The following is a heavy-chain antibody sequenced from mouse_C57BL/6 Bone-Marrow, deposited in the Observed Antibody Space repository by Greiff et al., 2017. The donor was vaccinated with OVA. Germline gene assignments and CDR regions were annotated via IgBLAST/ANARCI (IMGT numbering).Heavy chain of an antibody. D-gene: IGHD1-1*01. CDR2: IYPGDGDT. CDR3: ARRGYYYGSNLDY. CDR1: GYAFSSYW. Sequence: QVQLQQSGAELVKPGASVKISCKASGYAFSSYWMNWVKQRPGKGLEWIGQIYPGDGDTNYNGKFKGKATLTADKSTSTAYMQLSSLTSEDSAVYCCARRGYYYGSNLDYWGQGTTLTVSS. V-gene: IGHV1-80*01. J-gene: IGHJ2*01.